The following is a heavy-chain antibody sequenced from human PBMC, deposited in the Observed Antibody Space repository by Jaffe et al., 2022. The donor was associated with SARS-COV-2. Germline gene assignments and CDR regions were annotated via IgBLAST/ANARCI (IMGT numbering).Heavy chain of an antibody. V-gene: IGHV3-33*01. J-gene: IGHJ4*02. CDR2: IWYDGSNK. CDR3: ARDGSSIAARLDY. D-gene: IGHD6-6*01. CDR1: GFTFRSYG. Sequence: QVQLVESGGGVVQSGTSLRLSCAASGFTFRSYGIHWVRQAPGKGLEWVAVIWYDGSNKYYADSVKGRFTISRDNSKNTVFLQMNSLRAEDTAVYYCARDGSSIAARLDYWGQGTLVTVSS.